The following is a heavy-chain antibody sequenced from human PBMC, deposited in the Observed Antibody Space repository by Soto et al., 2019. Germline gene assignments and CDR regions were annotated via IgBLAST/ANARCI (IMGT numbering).Heavy chain of an antibody. J-gene: IGHJ4*02. CDR1: GFSLNTGGVG. CDR2: IYWDGDK. D-gene: IGHD2-21*01. Sequence: QITLKESGPTLVKPTQTLTLTCTFSGFSLNTGGVGVVWIRQPPGKALEWLAVIYWDGDKRYSPFMKSRLTITKDTSNNQVVRTMTNMEPVDTATYYCAHSPFFGDKLDYWGQGSLVTVSS. V-gene: IGHV2-5*02. CDR3: AHSPFFGDKLDY.